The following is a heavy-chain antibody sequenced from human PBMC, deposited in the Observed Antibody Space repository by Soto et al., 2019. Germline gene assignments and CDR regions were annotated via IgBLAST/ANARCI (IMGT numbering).Heavy chain of an antibody. J-gene: IGHJ6*02. CDR3: AKGGGYSYGSLKYYYYGMDV. V-gene: IGHV3-30*18. D-gene: IGHD5-18*01. CDR2: ISYDGSNK. CDR1: GFTFSSYG. Sequence: LRLSCAASGFTFSSYGMHWVRQAPGKGLEWVAVISYDGSNKYYADSVKGRFTISRDNSKNTLYLQMNSLRAEDTAVYYCAKGGGYSYGSLKYYYYGMDVWGQGTTVTVSS.